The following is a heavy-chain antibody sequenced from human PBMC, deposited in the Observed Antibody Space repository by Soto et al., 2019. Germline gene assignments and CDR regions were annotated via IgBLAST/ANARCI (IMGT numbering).Heavy chain of an antibody. D-gene: IGHD4-17*01. Sequence: EVQLVESGGGLVQPGGSLRLSCAASGFTFSSYAMHWVRQAPGKGLEYVSAISSNGGSTYYANSVKGRFSISRDNSKNTLYLQMGSLIAEDMAVYYCARGPYGDYDDRGYDYWGQGTLVTVSS. J-gene: IGHJ4*02. CDR2: ISSNGGST. V-gene: IGHV3-64*01. CDR3: ARGPYGDYDDRGYDY. CDR1: GFTFSSYA.